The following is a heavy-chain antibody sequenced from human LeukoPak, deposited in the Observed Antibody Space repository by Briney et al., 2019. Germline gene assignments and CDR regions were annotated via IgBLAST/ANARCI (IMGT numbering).Heavy chain of an antibody. Sequence: PSQTLFLTCTVSGGSISSSSYYWGWIRQPPGKGLEWIGIIHYSGSTYYNVSLKSRVTISVDTSKNQFSLKLTSVTAADTAVYYCAGADRHDYGEDYWGQGTLVTVSS. V-gene: IGHV4-39*07. CDR2: IHYSGST. D-gene: IGHD4-17*01. CDR3: AGADRHDYGEDY. CDR1: GGSISSSSYY. J-gene: IGHJ4*02.